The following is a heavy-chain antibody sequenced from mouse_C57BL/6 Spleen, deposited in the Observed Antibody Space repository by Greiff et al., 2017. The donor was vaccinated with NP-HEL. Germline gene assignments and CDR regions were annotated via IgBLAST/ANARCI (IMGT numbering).Heavy chain of an antibody. V-gene: IGHV5-4*01. CDR1: GFTFSSYS. CDR3: AREDFGYGHYMDY. D-gene: IGHD1-2*01. Sequence: EVKLMESGGGLVKPGGSLKLSCAASGFTFSSYSMSWVRQTPEQRLEWVATISPGGGYTYYPDNLQGPFTISIDNATNNPYLQMSSLKSEDAAVYYCAREDFGYGHYMDYWGQGTSVTVSS. J-gene: IGHJ4*01. CDR2: ISPGGGYT.